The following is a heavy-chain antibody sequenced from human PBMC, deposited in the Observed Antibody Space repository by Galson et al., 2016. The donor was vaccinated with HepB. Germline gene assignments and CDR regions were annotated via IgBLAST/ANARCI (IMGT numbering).Heavy chain of an antibody. CDR2: IYYSGTT. Sequence: ETLSLTCTVSGGSIRSGDYYWSWIRQHPEKGLEWIGYIYYSGTTNYNPSLKSRVTISVDTSKNQFSLKLSSVTAADTAVYYCARGGYSPMDVWGQGTTVTVSS. CDR3: ARGGYSPMDV. V-gene: IGHV4-61*08. D-gene: IGHD2-15*01. J-gene: IGHJ6*02. CDR1: GGSIRSGDYY.